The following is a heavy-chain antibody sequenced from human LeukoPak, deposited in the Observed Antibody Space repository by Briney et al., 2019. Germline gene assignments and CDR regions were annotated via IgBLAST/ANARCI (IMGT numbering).Heavy chain of an antibody. CDR3: ARGRIAKIVVVHSFHYGMDV. Sequence: SETLSLTCDVFGGSFTDYFWTWIRQSPGKGLEWIGEINDYTGNTDYNPSLNSRVSISLEKSKNQFSLELRSVTAADTAVYYCARGRIAKIVVVHSFHYGMDVWGQGTTVTVSS. J-gene: IGHJ6*02. D-gene: IGHD3-22*01. V-gene: IGHV4-34*01. CDR1: GGSFTDYF. CDR2: INDYTGNT.